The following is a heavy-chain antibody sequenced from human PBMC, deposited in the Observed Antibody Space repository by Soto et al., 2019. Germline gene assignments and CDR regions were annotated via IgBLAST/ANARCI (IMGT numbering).Heavy chain of an antibody. CDR2: ISYDGSNK. V-gene: IGHV3-30-3*01. CDR1: GFTFSSYA. CDR3: ARKRASTYYFDY. Sequence: QVQLVESGGGVVQPGRSLRLSCAASGFTFSSYAMHWVRQAPGKGLEWVAVISYDGSNKYYADSVKGRFTISRDNSKNTPYLEIKRLRAGDQGGELWARKRASTYYFDYWGQGTLVTVSS. J-gene: IGHJ4*02.